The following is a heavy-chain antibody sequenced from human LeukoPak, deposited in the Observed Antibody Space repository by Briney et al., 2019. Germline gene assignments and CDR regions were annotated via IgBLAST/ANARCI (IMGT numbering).Heavy chain of an antibody. Sequence: SETLSLTCAVYGGSFSGYYWSWIRQPPGKGLEWIGEINHSGSTNYNPSLKSRVTTSVDTSKNQFSLKLSSVTAADTAVYYCARGRRGVHDSSGPILDYWGQGTLVTVSS. CDR1: GGSFSGYY. J-gene: IGHJ4*02. CDR3: ARGRRGVHDSSGPILDY. V-gene: IGHV4-34*01. CDR2: INHSGST. D-gene: IGHD3-22*01.